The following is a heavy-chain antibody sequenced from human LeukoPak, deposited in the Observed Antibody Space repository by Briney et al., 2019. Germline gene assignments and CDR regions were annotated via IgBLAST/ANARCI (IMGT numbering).Heavy chain of an antibody. J-gene: IGHJ6*02. CDR1: GFTFSSYA. V-gene: IGHV3-23*01. CDR3: AKCERKSCSSTSCSYYYYGIDV. CDR2: IRGSGGST. Sequence: QPGGSLRLSCAASGFTFSSYAMSWVRQAPGKGLEWVSAIRGSGGSTYYADSVKGRFTISRDNSKNTLYLQMNSLRAEDTAVYYRAKCERKSCSSTSCSYYYYGIDVWGQGTTVTVSS. D-gene: IGHD2-2*01.